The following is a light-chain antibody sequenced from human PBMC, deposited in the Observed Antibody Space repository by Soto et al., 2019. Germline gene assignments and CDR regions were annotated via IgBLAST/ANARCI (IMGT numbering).Light chain of an antibody. J-gene: IGLJ1*01. CDR1: SSNIGDNY. CDR2: DVT. Sequence: QSVLTQPPSVSAAPGQNVTVSCSGSSSNIGDNYVSWYQQVPGTAPKLLIYDVTHRPSGVSNRFSGSKSGNTASLTISGLQAEDEADYYCLSYSSSTSPYVLGTATKLTVL. V-gene: IGLV1-51*01. CDR3: LSYSSSTSPYV.